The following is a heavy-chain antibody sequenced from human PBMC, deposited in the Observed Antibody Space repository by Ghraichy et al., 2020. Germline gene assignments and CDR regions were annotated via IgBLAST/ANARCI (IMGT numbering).Heavy chain of an antibody. CDR3: ARGGERNKGYRGSYFDQ. D-gene: IGHD5-12*01. CDR2: IVPILGTP. V-gene: IGHV1-69*13. CDR1: GGIFNNYA. Sequence: SVKVSCKASGGIFNNYAINWVRQAPGQGLEWMGGIVPILGTPDYAQKFQGRVTITADEATTTVYMELTSLKSDDTAIYYCARGGERNKGYRGSYFDQWGQGTLITVSS. J-gene: IGHJ4*03.